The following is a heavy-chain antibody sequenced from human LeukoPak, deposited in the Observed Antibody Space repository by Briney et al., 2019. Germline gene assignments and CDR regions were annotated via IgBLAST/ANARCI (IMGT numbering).Heavy chain of an antibody. CDR1: GFTFGDYA. V-gene: IGHV3-49*04. Sequence: GGSLRLSCTASGFTFGDYAMSWVRQAPGKGLEWAGLIRSKAYGGTTEYAASVKGRFTISRDDSKSIAYLQMNSLKTEDTAVYYCTRGVDSSSWYPDYWGQGTLVTVSS. CDR3: TRGVDSSSWYPDY. CDR2: IRSKAYGGTT. J-gene: IGHJ4*02. D-gene: IGHD6-13*01.